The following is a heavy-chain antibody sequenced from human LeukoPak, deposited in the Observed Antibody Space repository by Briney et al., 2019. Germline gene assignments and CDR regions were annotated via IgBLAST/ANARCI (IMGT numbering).Heavy chain of an antibody. CDR2: FFYSGST. J-gene: IGHJ6*02. V-gene: IGHV4-61*01. Sequence: SETLSLTCTVSGGSVSSDSYYWNWIRQPPGKGLEWIGYFFYSGSTNYNPSLKSRVTISVDTSKNQFSLKLSSVTAADTAVYYCARDRGSIVGTINVYYYGMDVWGQGTTVTVSS. D-gene: IGHD1-26*01. CDR3: ARDRGSIVGTINVYYYGMDV. CDR1: GGSVSSDSYY.